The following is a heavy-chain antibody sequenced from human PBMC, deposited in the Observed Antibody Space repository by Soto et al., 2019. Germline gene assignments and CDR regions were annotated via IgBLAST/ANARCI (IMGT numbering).Heavy chain of an antibody. CDR1: GFTFSSYG. CDR2: ISYDGSNK. D-gene: IGHD3-22*01. J-gene: IGHJ4*02. CDR3: AKDRRYYDNSGPYDY. V-gene: IGHV3-30*18. Sequence: QVQLVESGGGVVQPGRSLRLSCAASGFTFSSYGMHWVRQAPGKGLEWVAVISYDGSNKYYADSVKGRFTISRDNSKNTLYLQMNSLRAEDTAVYYCAKDRRYYDNSGPYDYWGQGTLVTVSS.